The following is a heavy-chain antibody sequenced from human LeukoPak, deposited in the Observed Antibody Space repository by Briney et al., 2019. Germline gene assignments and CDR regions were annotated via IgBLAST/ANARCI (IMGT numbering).Heavy chain of an antibody. CDR3: AREGLNMVRGVIPKEAWGWFDP. V-gene: IGHV4-4*07. Sequence: SETLSLTCTVSGGSISGYFWSWIRQPAGKGLEWIGRIYTSGSTKYNPSLKSRLTMSVDTSKNQFSLKLSSMTAADTAVYYCAREGLNMVRGVIPKEAWGWFDPWGQGTLVTVSS. D-gene: IGHD3-10*01. CDR2: IYTSGST. J-gene: IGHJ5*02. CDR1: GGSISGYF.